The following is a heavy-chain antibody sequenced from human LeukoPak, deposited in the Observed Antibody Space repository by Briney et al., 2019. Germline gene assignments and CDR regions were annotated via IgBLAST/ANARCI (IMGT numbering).Heavy chain of an antibody. Sequence: ASVKVSCKASGYTFTNYHINWVRQATGQGLEWMGWMNPNSGNTGYAQKFQGRVTMTRNTSISTAYMELSSLRSEDTAVYYCARGGGQLWLSHRLYYYYYYMDVWGKGTTVTISS. CDR3: ARGGGQLWLSHRLYYYYYYMDV. D-gene: IGHD5-18*01. CDR1: GYTFTNYH. J-gene: IGHJ6*03. CDR2: MNPNSGNT. V-gene: IGHV1-8*02.